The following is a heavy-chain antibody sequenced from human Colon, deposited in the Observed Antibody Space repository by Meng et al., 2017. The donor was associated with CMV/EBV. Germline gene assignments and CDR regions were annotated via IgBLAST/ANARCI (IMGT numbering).Heavy chain of an antibody. CDR1: GGSFDGFP. CDR2: IHHDGST. V-gene: IGHV4-34*01. Sequence: TCGISGGSFDGFPCIWIRQAPGTGLGWIGEIHHDGSTNYSPSLDRRLTISLDTSKKQLSLTLSSVTAADTAIYYCARGLGNQWPTANYWGQGTLVTVSS. D-gene: IGHD6-19*01. CDR3: ARGLGNQWPTANY. J-gene: IGHJ4*02.